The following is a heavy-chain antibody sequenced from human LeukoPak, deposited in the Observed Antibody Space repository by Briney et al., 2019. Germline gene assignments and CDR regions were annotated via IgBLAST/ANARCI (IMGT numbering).Heavy chain of an antibody. CDR3: ARELATTLDY. CDR1: GYTFTGCY. J-gene: IGHJ4*02. CDR2: INPSGGST. V-gene: IGHV1-46*01. D-gene: IGHD4-17*01. Sequence: ASVKVSCKASGYTFTGCYMHWVRQAPGQGLEWMGIINPSGGSTSYAQKFQGRVTMTRDTSTSTVYMELSSLRSEDTAVYYCARELATTLDYWGQGTLVTVSS.